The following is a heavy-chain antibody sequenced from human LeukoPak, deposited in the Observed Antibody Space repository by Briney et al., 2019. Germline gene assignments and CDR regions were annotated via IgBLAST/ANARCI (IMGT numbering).Heavy chain of an antibody. D-gene: IGHD3-3*01. J-gene: IGHJ4*02. CDR3: ARDSYFIDHVITISD. CDR2: ISGSGGST. Sequence: GGSLRLSCTVSGFTVSSNSMSWVRQAPGKGLEWVSAISGSGGSTYYADSVKGRFTISRDNSKNTLYLQMNSLRAEDTAVYYCARDSYFIDHVITISDWGQGTLVTVSS. CDR1: GFTVSSNS. V-gene: IGHV3-23*01.